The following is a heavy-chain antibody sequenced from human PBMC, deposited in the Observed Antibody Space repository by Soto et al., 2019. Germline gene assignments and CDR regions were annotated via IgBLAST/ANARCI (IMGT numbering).Heavy chain of an antibody. Sequence: EVQLVESGGGVLRPGGSLRLSCAASGFTFDDYGMSWARQAPGKGLEWVSGVTWNGGSTGYADSVKGRFTISRDNAKNSLYLQMNSLRAEDTAFYYCVRGASLNFDNWGQGTLVTVSS. D-gene: IGHD1-26*01. CDR3: VRGASLNFDN. J-gene: IGHJ4*02. CDR2: VTWNGGST. CDR1: GFTFDDYG. V-gene: IGHV3-20*04.